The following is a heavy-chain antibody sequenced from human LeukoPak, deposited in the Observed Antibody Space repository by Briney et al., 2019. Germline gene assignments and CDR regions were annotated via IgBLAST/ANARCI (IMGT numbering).Heavy chain of an antibody. CDR1: GFTVSSYE. V-gene: IGHV3-48*03. Sequence: GGSLRLSCAASGFTVSSYEMNWVRQAPGPALEWLSYISSSGSTIYYADSAKGRFTISRDNAKNTMYLQMNSRRVDDTAVDYCSRGPRTFITMVRGVIIPKIYYFDYWGQGTLVTVSS. J-gene: IGHJ4*02. CDR2: ISSSGSTI. D-gene: IGHD3-10*01. CDR3: SRGPRTFITMVRGVIIPKIYYFDY.